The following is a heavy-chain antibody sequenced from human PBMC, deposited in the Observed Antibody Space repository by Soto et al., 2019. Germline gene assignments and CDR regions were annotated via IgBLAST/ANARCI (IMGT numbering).Heavy chain of an antibody. Sequence: GGSLRLSCAASGYGFRDAWMNWVRQAPGKGLEWVGRIKTKTDAGTTDYAAPVKGRLTISRDDSKNTLYLQMNSLKTEDTAVYYCTTDIWTATSNEYWGQGTLVTVSS. D-gene: IGHD1-1*01. CDR2: IKTKTDAGTT. V-gene: IGHV3-15*07. CDR1: GYGFRDAW. CDR3: TTDIWTATSNEY. J-gene: IGHJ4*02.